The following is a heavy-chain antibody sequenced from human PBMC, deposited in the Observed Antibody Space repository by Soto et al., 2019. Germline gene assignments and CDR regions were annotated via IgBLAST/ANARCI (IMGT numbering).Heavy chain of an antibody. D-gene: IGHD1-1*01. CDR3: ARDRVELHPGMGV. J-gene: IGHJ6*02. CDR2: ISTSSSYI. CDR1: GITFSSYS. Sequence: GGSLRLSCAGSGITFSSYSMNWVSQAPGKWLEWVSSISTSSSYIYYADSVKGRFTISREKAKNSLYLHMNSLRADDTAVYDCARDRVELHPGMGVWIQGNNVTVSS. V-gene: IGHV3-21*01.